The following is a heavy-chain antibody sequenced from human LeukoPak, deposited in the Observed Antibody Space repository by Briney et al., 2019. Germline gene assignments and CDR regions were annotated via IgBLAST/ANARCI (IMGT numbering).Heavy chain of an antibody. Sequence: PGGSLRLSCAASGFTFSSYAMSWVRQAPGKGLEWVSAISGSGGSTYYADSVKGRFTISRDNSKNTLYLQMNSLRAEDTAVYYCATSSSGWLQYYFDYWGQGTLVTVSS. CDR3: ATSSSGWLQYYFDY. CDR2: ISGSGGST. J-gene: IGHJ4*02. D-gene: IGHD6-19*01. CDR1: GFTFSSYA. V-gene: IGHV3-23*01.